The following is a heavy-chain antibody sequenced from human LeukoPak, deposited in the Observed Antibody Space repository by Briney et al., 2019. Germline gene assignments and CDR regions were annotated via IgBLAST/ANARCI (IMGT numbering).Heavy chain of an antibody. V-gene: IGHV3-66*01. D-gene: IGHD2-2*01. CDR2: IYSGGST. Sequence: GGSLRLSCAASGFTVSSNYMSWVRQAPGKGLEWVSVIYSGGSTYYADSVKGRFTISRDNSKNTLYLQMNSLRAEDTAVYYCAKDSPPHCSSTSCYRTGFDYWGQGTLVTVSS. CDR3: AKDSPPHCSSTSCYRTGFDY. CDR1: GFTVSSNY. J-gene: IGHJ4*02.